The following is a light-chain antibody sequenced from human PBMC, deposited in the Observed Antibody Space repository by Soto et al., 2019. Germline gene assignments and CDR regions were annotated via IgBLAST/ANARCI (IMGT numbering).Light chain of an antibody. V-gene: IGLV2-14*01. CDR3: CSYTGMSTSV. CDR1: SNDIGGFAF. J-gene: IGLJ1*01. Sequence: SVLTQPASVSGSPGQSITISCSGSSNDIGGFAFVSWYQQRPGKAPQLLIYEVSNRPSGVSIRCSAYKSGNTASLTISGLQTEDEADYFCCSYTGMSTSVFGAGTKLTVL. CDR2: EVS.